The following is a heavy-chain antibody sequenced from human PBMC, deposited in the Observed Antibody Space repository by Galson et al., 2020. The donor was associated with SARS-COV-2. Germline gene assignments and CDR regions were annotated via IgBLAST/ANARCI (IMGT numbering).Heavy chain of an antibody. CDR2: TYYRSQWYN. Sequence: SQTLSLTCAISGDSVSGNSVARNWIRRSPSRGLEWLGRTYYRSQWYNEYAEALKSRLIINPDTSKNQFSLHLSSVTSEDTAVYYCARGTEGRGVIVYFYYWGQGTLVTVSS. D-gene: IGHD3-16*02. J-gene: IGHJ4*02. CDR3: ARGTEGRGVIVYFYY. CDR1: GDSVSGNSVA. V-gene: IGHV6-1*01.